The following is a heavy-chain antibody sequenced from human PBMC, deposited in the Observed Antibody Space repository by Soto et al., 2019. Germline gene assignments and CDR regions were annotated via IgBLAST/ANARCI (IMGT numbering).Heavy chain of an antibody. CDR1: GFTFSSYG. D-gene: IGHD2-15*01. J-gene: IGHJ3*02. Sequence: GGSLRLSCAASGFTFSSYGMHWVRQAPGKGLEWVAVISYDGSNKYYADSVKGRFTISRDNSKNTLYLQMNSLRAEDTAVYYCAKGRRDHKVVAATFAFDIWGQGTMVTVSS. CDR2: ISYDGSNK. CDR3: AKGRRDHKVVAATFAFDI. V-gene: IGHV3-30*18.